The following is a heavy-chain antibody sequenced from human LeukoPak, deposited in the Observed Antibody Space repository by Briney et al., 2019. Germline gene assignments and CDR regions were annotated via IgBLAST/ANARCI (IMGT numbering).Heavy chain of an antibody. D-gene: IGHD2-2*01. CDR1: GFTVSSNY. CDR2: IYGGGST. Sequence: GGSLRLSCAASGFTVSSNYMSWVRQAPGKGLEWVSVIYGGGSTYYADSVKGRFTISRDTSKNTVNLQMNSLRAEDTAVYYCARVVVPAAFDYWGQGTLVTVSS. V-gene: IGHV3-53*01. CDR3: ARVVVPAAFDY. J-gene: IGHJ4*02.